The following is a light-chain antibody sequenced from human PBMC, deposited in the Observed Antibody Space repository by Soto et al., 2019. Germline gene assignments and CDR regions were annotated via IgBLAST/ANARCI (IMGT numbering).Light chain of an antibody. V-gene: IGKV3-20*01. Sequence: EVLMTQSPATLSVSPGERATLSCRTSQTVNSSYLAWYQRKPGQAPRLLIYHASSRATGIPDRFSGSGSWADFTLTISRLEPEDFAVYYCPQYGDSITLGGGTKVDIK. J-gene: IGKJ4*02. CDR2: HAS. CDR1: QTVNSSY. CDR3: PQYGDSIT.